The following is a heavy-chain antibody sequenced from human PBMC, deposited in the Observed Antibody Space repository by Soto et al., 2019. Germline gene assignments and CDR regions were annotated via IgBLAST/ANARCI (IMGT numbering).Heavy chain of an antibody. V-gene: IGHV3-23*01. CDR2: ISASGGST. J-gene: IGHJ5*02. Sequence: CGPIRLSNRSSECTCSNLAMIRIRQAPGKGLEWVSVISASGGSTFYVDSVKGRFTSSRDNSKNTLYLQIYSLRAEDTAVYYCARALHPLRYDWFGPWGQGTLVTVSS. D-gene: IGHD3-9*01. CDR1: ECTCSNLA. CDR3: ARALHPLRYDWFGP.